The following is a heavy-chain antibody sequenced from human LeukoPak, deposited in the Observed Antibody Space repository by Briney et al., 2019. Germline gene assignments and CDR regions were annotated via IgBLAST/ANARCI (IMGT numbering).Heavy chain of an antibody. CDR2: IYPNSGGT. CDR1: GYTFTGYY. Sequence: GASVKVSCKASGYTFTGYYMHWVRQAPGQGLEWMGSIYPNSGGTNYAQKFQGRVTVTRDTSISTAYMELSRLRSDDTAVYYCAREAYDSGSFRTDYYYMDVWGKGTTVTISS. D-gene: IGHD3-10*01. J-gene: IGHJ6*03. CDR3: AREAYDSGSFRTDYYYMDV. V-gene: IGHV1-2*02.